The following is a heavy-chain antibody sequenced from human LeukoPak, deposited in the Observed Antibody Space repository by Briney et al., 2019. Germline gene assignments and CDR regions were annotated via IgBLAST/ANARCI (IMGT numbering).Heavy chain of an antibody. CDR3: ARGPSKRLDY. J-gene: IGHJ4*02. V-gene: IGHV4-59*01. Sequence: SETLSLTCTVSGGSISSYYWSWIRQPPGKGLEWIGYIYYSGSTNYNPSLKSRVTISVDTSKNQFSLKLSSVTAADTAVYYCARGPSKRLDYWGQGTLVTISS. D-gene: IGHD6-6*01. CDR2: IYYSGST. CDR1: GGSISSYY.